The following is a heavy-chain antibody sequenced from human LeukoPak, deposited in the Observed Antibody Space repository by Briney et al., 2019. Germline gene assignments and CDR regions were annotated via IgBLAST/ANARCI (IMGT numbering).Heavy chain of an antibody. CDR1: SDSINRYY. CDR2: VYYSGST. CDR3: ARQDAKGVTPWAFDY. D-gene: IGHD2-21*02. Sequence: SETLSLTCTVSSDSINRYYWRWLRQPPGKGREGIRYVYYSGSTNYNPSLKSRVTILVNTSKNQFSLKLSSVTAADTAVYYCARQDAKGVTPWAFDYWGQGTLVTVSS. J-gene: IGHJ4*02. V-gene: IGHV4-59*08.